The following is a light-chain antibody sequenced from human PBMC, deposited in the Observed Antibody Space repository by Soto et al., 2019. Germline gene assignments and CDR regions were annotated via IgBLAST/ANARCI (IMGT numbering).Light chain of an antibody. CDR2: DAS. CDR3: QERSNWPLT. J-gene: IGKJ4*01. CDR1: QRVSSY. V-gene: IGKV3-11*01. Sequence: EIVLTQAPATLSLSPWERATLSCRASQRVSSYLAWYQQKPGQAPRLLIYDASNRATGIPARFSGSVSGTDFTLPISSLETEDFAVYYCQERSNWPLTFGGGTKVEIK.